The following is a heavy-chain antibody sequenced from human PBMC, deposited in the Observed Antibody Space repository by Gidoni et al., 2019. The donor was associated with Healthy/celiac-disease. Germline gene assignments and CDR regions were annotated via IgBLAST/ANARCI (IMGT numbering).Heavy chain of an antibody. Sequence: EVHLVLSGAEAQKPGESLKISCKGSGYSFTSYWSGWVGQMPGTGLGWMGIIYPGDSDTRYSPSFQGQVTISADKSISTAYLQWSSLKASDTAMYYCARQYRRTTVTSYWYFDLWGRGTLVTVSS. CDR2: IYPGDSDT. V-gene: IGHV5-51*01. CDR1: GYSFTSYW. CDR3: ARQYRRTTVTSYWYFDL. D-gene: IGHD4-17*01. J-gene: IGHJ2*01.